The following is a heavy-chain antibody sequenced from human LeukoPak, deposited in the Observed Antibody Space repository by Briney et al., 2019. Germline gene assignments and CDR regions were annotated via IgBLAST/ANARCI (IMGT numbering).Heavy chain of an antibody. CDR1: GFTFSSYW. D-gene: IGHD5-12*01. CDR2: ISQDVSHK. J-gene: IGHJ4*02. CDR3: ARVGYNGWNFEN. Sequence: PGGSLRLSCAASGFTFSSYWMSWVRQAPGKGLQSVAYISQDVSHKYYVDSVKGRLTISRDNAKNSLHLEMNSLRAEDTALYYCARVGYNGWNFENWGQGTLVTVSS. V-gene: IGHV3-7*01.